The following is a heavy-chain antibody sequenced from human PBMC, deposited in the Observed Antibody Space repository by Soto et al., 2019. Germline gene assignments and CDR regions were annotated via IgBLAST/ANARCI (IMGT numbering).Heavy chain of an antibody. Sequence: GASVKVSCKASGYSFISYGISWVRQVPGQGLEWMGWINTYNDDTKYAQKLQGRVTMTKDTSATTAYMELTSLRFDDTAVYYCARGGTYCGSDSYSPFDPLDSWGQGTLVPVSS. CDR2: INTYNDDT. V-gene: IGHV1-18*01. CDR3: ARGGTYCGSDSYSPFDPLDS. J-gene: IGHJ4*02. CDR1: GYSFISYG. D-gene: IGHD2-21*02.